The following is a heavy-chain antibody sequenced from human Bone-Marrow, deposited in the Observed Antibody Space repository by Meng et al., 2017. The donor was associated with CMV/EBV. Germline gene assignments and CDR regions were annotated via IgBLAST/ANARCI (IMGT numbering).Heavy chain of an antibody. D-gene: IGHD3-16*01. J-gene: IGHJ6*02. CDR3: AYCSGGNGYYYGMDV. CDR2: IYPGDSDT. Sequence: KVSCKGSGYSFTSYWIGWVRQMPGKGLEWMGIIYPGDSDTRYSPSFQGQVTISADKSISTAYLQWSSLKASDTAMYYCAYCSGGNGYYYGMDVWGQGTTVIVSS. CDR1: GYSFTSYW. V-gene: IGHV5-51*01.